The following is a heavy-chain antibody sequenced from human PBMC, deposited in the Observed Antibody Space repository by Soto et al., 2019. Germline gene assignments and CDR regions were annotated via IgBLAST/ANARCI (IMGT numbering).Heavy chain of an antibody. CDR2: IWYDGNNK. Sequence: GGSLRLSCAASGFTFSRYGMHWVRQAPGKGLEWVAVIWYDGNNKFYADSVKGRFTISRDNSKNTLYLQMNSLRAEDTAVYYCARDFYPLMMATSQPGHYWGQRNLVNASS. CDR1: GFTFSRYG. V-gene: IGHV3-33*01. D-gene: IGHD5-12*01. CDR3: ARDFYPLMMATSQPGHY. J-gene: IGHJ4*02.